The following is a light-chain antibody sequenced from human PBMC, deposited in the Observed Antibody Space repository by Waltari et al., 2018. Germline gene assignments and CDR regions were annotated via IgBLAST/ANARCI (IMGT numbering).Light chain of an antibody. V-gene: IGKV2-28*01. J-gene: IGKJ4*01. CDR2: LGS. Sequence: DIVMTQSPLSLPVTPGEAASISCRSTQRLLDSDGYNYLDWYLQKPGQSPQLLIYLGSNRASGVPDRFSGSGSGTDFTLKISRVEAEDVGVYYCMQSLQTPLTFGGGTKVEIK. CDR1: QRLLDSDGYNY. CDR3: MQSLQTPLT.